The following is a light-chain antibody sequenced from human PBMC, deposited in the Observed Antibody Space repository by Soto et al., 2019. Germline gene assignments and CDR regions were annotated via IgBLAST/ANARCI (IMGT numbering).Light chain of an antibody. CDR3: FSYAGSPWL. V-gene: IGLV2-8*01. CDR1: GSDIGNYDY. Sequence: QSALTQPPSASGSPGQSVTISCTGTGSDIGNYDYVSRYQQYPGKAPKLMIYEVTNRPSGVPDRISGSKSGNTASLTISGLQTGDEADYYCFSYAGSPWLFGGGTKLTAL. J-gene: IGLJ3*02. CDR2: EVT.